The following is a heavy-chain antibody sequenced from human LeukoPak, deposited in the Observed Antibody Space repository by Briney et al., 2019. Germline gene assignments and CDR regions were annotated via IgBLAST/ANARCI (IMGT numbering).Heavy chain of an antibody. Sequence: SETLSLTCTVSGGSISSSSYYWGWIRQPPGKGLEWIGIIYYSGSTYYNPSLKSRVTISVDTSKNQFSLKLSSVTAADTAVYYCARHRSKYQLLLVWFDPWGQGTLVTVSS. J-gene: IGHJ5*02. V-gene: IGHV4-39*01. D-gene: IGHD2-2*01. CDR2: IYYSGST. CDR1: GGSISSSSYY. CDR3: ARHRSKYQLLLVWFDP.